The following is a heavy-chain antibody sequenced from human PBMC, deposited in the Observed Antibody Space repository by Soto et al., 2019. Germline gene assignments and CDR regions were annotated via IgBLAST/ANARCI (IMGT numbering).Heavy chain of an antibody. CDR3: AKDRRMVLWFGGDAFDI. CDR1: GFTFSSYA. J-gene: IGHJ3*02. V-gene: IGHV3-23*01. CDR2: ISGSGGST. Sequence: EVQLLESGGGLVQPGGSLRLSCAASGFTFSSYAMSWVRQAPGKGLEWVSAISGSGGSTYYADSVKGRFTISRDNSKNTLYLQMNSLRAEDTAVYYCAKDRRMVLWFGGDAFDIWGQGTMVTVSS. D-gene: IGHD3-10*01.